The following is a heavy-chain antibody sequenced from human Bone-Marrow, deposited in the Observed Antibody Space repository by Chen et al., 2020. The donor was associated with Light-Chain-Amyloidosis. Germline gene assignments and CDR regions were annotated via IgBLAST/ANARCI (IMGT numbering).Heavy chain of an antibody. CDR2: VSGDGATT. CDR1: GLTFRSCA. CDR3: AKTTMAGGWHFDL. Sequence: EVQLLESGGGLVQPGGSLRLSCAASGLTFRSCALTWARQAPGKGLEWVSGVSGDGATTYYADSVKGRFTISRDNSKNTLYLQMNSLRAEDTALYYCAKTTMAGGWHFDLWGRGTVVTVSS. J-gene: IGHJ2*01. D-gene: IGHD1-1*01. V-gene: IGHV3-23*01.